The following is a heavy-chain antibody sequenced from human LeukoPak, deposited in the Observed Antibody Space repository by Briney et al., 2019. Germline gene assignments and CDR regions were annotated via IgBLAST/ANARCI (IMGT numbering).Heavy chain of an antibody. CDR3: ATSYGDTLDY. V-gene: IGHV3-9*01. CDR1: GFTFDDYA. J-gene: IGHJ4*02. Sequence: PGGSLRLSCAASGFTFDDYAMHWVRQAPGKGLEWVSGISWNSGSIGYADSVKGRFTISRDNAKNSLYLQMNSLRAEDTALYYCATSYGDTLDYWGQGTLVTVSS. D-gene: IGHD4-17*01. CDR2: ISWNSGSI.